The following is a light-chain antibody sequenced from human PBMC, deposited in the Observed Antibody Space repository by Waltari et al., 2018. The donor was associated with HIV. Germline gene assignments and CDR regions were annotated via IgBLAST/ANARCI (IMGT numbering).Light chain of an antibody. CDR3: NSRGSSGNHV. CDR1: SLRSYY. CDR2: GEN. J-gene: IGLJ1*01. Sequence: SSELTQEPAVSVALGQTVRITCHGDSLRSYYASWYQQKPGQAPLLLIYGENRRPSGIPDRFSGSTSGNTASLTITGAQAEDEADYYCNSRGSSGNHVFGIGAKVTVL. V-gene: IGLV3-19*01.